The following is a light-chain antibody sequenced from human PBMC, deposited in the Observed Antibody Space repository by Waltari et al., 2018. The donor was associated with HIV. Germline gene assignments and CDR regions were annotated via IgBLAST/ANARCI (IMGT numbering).Light chain of an antibody. V-gene: IGLV2-14*01. CDR1: SSDVGGYNY. CDR2: EVS. J-gene: IGLJ3*02. Sequence: QSALTQPASVSGSPGPSITISCTGTSSDVGGYNYVSWYQQHPGKAPKLMIYEVSNRPSGVSNRVSGSTSGNTSSLTSSGLQADDDADYCCSSYTSSSTPGFGGGTKLTVL. CDR3: SSYTSSSTPG.